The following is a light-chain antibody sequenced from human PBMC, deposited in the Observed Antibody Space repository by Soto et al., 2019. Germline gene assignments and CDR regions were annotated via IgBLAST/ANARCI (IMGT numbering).Light chain of an antibody. CDR2: KAS. Sequence: DIQMTQSPSTLSASVGDRVTITCRASQSISSWLAWYQQKPGKAPKLLIYKASSLESGVPSRFSGSGSGTEFNLTISSLQPDDFATYYCQQYNSYSFTFGGGTKVEIK. V-gene: IGKV1-5*03. CDR3: QQYNSYSFT. CDR1: QSISSW. J-gene: IGKJ4*01.